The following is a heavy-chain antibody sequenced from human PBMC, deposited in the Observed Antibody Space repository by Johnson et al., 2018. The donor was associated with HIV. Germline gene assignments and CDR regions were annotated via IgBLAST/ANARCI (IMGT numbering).Heavy chain of an antibody. V-gene: IGHV3-7*02. CDR2: IKQDGSEK. D-gene: IGHD1-26*01. CDR3: AKGDTVVGAKYAFDF. Sequence: MQLVESGGGLVQPGGSLRLSCAASGFTFSSYWMSWVRQAPGKGLEWVANIKQDGSEKYYVDSVKGRFTISRDNSKNTLYLQMNSLRAEDTAVYYCAKGDTVVGAKYAFDFWGQGTMVTVSS. J-gene: IGHJ3*01. CDR1: GFTFSSYW.